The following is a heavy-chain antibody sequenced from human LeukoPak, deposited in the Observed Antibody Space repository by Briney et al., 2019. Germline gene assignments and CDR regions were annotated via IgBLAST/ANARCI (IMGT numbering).Heavy chain of an antibody. V-gene: IGHV4-34*01. Sequence: SETLSLTCAVYSGSFSGYYWSWIRQPPGKGLEWIGEINHSGSTNYNPSLKSRVTISVDTSKNQFSLKLSSVTAADTAVYYCARGQSPFVSSSSYFDYWGQGTLVTVSS. CDR2: INHSGST. J-gene: IGHJ4*02. CDR3: ARGQSPFVSSSSYFDY. CDR1: SGSFSGYY. D-gene: IGHD6-6*01.